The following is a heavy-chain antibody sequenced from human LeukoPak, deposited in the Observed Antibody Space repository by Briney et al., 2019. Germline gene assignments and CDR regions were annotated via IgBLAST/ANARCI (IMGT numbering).Heavy chain of an antibody. D-gene: IGHD3-22*01. V-gene: IGHV3-30-3*01. CDR2: ISYDGSNK. CDR3: ARDPQLYYYDSSGYQTRFDY. CDR1: GFTFSSYA. J-gene: IGHJ4*02. Sequence: GGSLRLSCAASGFTFSSYAMHWVRQAPGKGLEWVAVISYDGSNKYYADSVKGRFTISRDNSKNTLYLQMNSLRAEDTAVYYCARDPQLYYYDSSGYQTRFDYWGQGTLATVSS.